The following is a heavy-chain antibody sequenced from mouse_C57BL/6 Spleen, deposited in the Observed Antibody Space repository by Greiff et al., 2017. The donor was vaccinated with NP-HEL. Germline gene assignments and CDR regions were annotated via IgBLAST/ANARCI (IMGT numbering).Heavy chain of an antibody. CDR2: IDPETGGT. J-gene: IGHJ2*01. V-gene: IGHV1-15*01. D-gene: IGHD1-1*01. Sequence: VQGVESGAELVRPGASVTLSCKASGYTFTDYEMHWVKQTPVHGLEWIGAIDPETGGTAYNQKFKGKAILTADKSSSTAYMELRSLTSEDSAVYYCKGLLRDFDYWGQGTTLTVSS. CDR3: KGLLRDFDY. CDR1: GYTFTDYE.